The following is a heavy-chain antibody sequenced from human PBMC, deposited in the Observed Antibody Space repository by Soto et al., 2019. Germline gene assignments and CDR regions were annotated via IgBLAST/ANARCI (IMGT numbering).Heavy chain of an antibody. CDR1: GFTFSGYA. J-gene: IGHJ6*02. CDR3: ARDRSSGSTSYYHYGMAV. D-gene: IGHD6-19*01. Sequence: QVQLVESGGGVVQPGRSLRLSCAASGFTFSGYAMHWVRQAPGKGLEWVAVIAYDGSNEYYVDSVKGRFTISRDNSKNTLYRQMNSLRVEDTAVYYWARDRSSGSTSYYHYGMAVWGQGTTVTVSS. V-gene: IGHV3-30*03. CDR2: IAYDGSNE.